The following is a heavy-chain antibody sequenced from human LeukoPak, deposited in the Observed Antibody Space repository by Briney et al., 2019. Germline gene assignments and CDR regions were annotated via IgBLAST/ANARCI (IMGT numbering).Heavy chain of an antibody. V-gene: IGHV3-23*01. Sequence: AGGSLRLSCAASGFTFSSYAMSWVRQAPGKGLEWVSAISGSGGSTYYADSVKGRFTISRDNSKNTLYLQMNSLRAEDTAVYYCAKGPLIVLGVYAIPVYFDYWGQGTLVTVSS. D-gene: IGHD2-8*02. J-gene: IGHJ4*02. CDR3: AKGPLIVLGVYAIPVYFDY. CDR2: ISGSGGST. CDR1: GFTFSSYA.